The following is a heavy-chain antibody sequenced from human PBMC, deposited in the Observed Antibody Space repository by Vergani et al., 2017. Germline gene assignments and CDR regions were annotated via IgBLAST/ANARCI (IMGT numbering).Heavy chain of an antibody. CDR2: ISPDGFST. V-gene: IGHV1-46*01. D-gene: IGHD2-21*01. Sequence: QVQLVQSGAEVGKPGASVKISCKASGYTFTAYYIHWVRQAPEQGLEWVGVISPDGFSTFYAQKFQGRVTITRDTSKNQFSLQLSSVTAADTAVYYCARASHCINCYSEGPNGPGYYYMDVWGKGTTVTVSS. CDR1: GYTFTAYY. CDR3: ARASHCINCYSEGPNGPGYYYMDV. J-gene: IGHJ6*03.